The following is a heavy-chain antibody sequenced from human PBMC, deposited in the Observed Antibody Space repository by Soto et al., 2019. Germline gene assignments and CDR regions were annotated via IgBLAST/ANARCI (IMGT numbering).Heavy chain of an antibody. CDR1: GGSISSYY. CDR2: IYYSGST. V-gene: IGHV4-59*01. J-gene: IGHJ6*02. Sequence: SETLSLTCTVSGGSISSYYWSWIRQPPGKGLEWIGYIYYSGSTNYNPSLKSRVTISVDTSKNQFSLKLSSVTAADTAVYYCARSPPYSSSWYRTLGGMDVWGQGTTVTVSS. CDR3: ARSPPYSSSWYRTLGGMDV. D-gene: IGHD6-13*01.